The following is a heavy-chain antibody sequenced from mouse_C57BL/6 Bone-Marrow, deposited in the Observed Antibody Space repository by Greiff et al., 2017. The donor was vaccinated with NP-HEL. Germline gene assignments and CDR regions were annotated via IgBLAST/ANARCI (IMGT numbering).Heavy chain of an antibody. CDR1: GYTFTDYY. Sequence: EVQLQQSGPELVKPGASVKISCKASGYTFTDYYMNWVKQSHGKSLEWIGDINPNNGGTSYNQKFKGKATLTVDKSSSTAYMELRSLTSEDSAVYYCARASTVVAEGDAMDYWGQGTSVTVSS. V-gene: IGHV1-26*01. CDR3: ARASTVVAEGDAMDY. CDR2: INPNNGGT. J-gene: IGHJ4*01. D-gene: IGHD1-1*01.